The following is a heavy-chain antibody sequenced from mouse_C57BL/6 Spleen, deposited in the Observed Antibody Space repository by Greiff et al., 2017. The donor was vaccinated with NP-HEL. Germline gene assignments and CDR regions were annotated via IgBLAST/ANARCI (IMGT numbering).Heavy chain of an antibody. J-gene: IGHJ1*03. Sequence: EVQLVESGGDLVKPGGSLKLSCAASGFTFSSYGMSWVRQTPDKRLEWVATISSGGSYTYYPDSVKGRFTISRANAKNTLYLQMSSLKSEDTAMYYCERQLGPHWYFDVWGTGTTVTVSS. CDR3: ERQLGPHWYFDV. CDR2: ISSGGSYT. CDR1: GFTFSSYG. D-gene: IGHD4-1*01. V-gene: IGHV5-6*01.